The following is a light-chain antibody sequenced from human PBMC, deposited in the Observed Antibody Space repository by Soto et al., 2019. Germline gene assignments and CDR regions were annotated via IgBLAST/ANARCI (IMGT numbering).Light chain of an antibody. Sequence: QSVLTQPPSASGSPGQSVTISCTGTSSDVGGYNYVSWYQLHPGKAPKLIIYEVSNRPSGVSNRFSGSKSGNTASLTISGLRAEDEADYYCNSYTSSTAYVFGTGTKLTVL. V-gene: IGLV2-14*01. CDR1: SSDVGGYNY. CDR3: NSYTSSTAYV. J-gene: IGLJ1*01. CDR2: EVS.